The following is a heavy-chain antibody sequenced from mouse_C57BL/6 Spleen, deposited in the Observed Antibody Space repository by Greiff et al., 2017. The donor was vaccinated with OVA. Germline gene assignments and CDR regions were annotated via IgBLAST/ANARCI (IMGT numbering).Heavy chain of an antibody. CDR1: GYTFTSYW. Sequence: QVQLQQPGAELVKPGASVKLSCKASGYTFTSYWMQWVKQRPGQGLEWIGEIDPSDSYTNYNQKFKGKATLTVDTSSSTAYMQLSSRTSEDSAVYYCARNYGSSCGFACWGRETLVTLSA. V-gene: IGHV1-50*01. J-gene: IGHJ3*01. CDR2: IDPSDSYT. D-gene: IGHD1-1*01. CDR3: ARNYGSSCGFAC.